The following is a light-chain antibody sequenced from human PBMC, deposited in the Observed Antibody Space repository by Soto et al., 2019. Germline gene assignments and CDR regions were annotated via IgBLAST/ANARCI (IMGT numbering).Light chain of an antibody. CDR1: SSDIGAWNY. Sequence: QSALTQPASVSGSPGQSIAISCTGTSSDIGAWNYVSWYQQHPGKAPKLMIYDVSNRPSGVSNRFSGSKSGYTASLTISGLQAEDDADYYCSSHSATGSHVFGTGTKLTVL. CDR2: DVS. CDR3: SSHSATGSHV. J-gene: IGLJ1*01. V-gene: IGLV2-14*01.